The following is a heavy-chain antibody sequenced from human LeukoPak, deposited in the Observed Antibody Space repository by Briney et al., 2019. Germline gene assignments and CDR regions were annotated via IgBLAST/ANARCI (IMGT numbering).Heavy chain of an antibody. CDR1: GFTFSSYA. CDR2: ISDSGGDT. D-gene: IGHD3-3*01. Sequence: GGSLRLSCAPSGFTFSSYAMTWVRQAPGKGLEWVSTISDSGGDTYYAESVKGRFSISRDNSKNTLYLQMNSLRAEDTAVYYCAKVTYDFWSGYLYWGQGTLVTVSS. V-gene: IGHV3-23*01. CDR3: AKVTYDFWSGYLY. J-gene: IGHJ4*02.